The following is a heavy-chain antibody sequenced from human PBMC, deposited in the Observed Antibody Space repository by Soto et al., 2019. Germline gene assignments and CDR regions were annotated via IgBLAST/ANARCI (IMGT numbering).Heavy chain of an antibody. CDR2: IIPIFGTA. V-gene: IGHV1-69*13. D-gene: IGHD4-17*01. Sequence: SVKLSCKTSGGTFSSYAISWVRQAPGQGLEWMGGIIPIFGTANYAQKFQGRVTITADESTSTAYMELSSLRSEDTAVYYCARDLLNHDYGDYVLEWGQGTLVTVSS. CDR1: GGTFSSYA. CDR3: ARDLLNHDYGDYVLE. J-gene: IGHJ4*02.